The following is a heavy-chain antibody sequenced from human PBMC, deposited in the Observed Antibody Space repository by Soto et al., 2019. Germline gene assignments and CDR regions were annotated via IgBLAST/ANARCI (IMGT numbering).Heavy chain of an antibody. CDR1: GFTFSSYS. V-gene: IGHV3-48*01. Sequence: EVQLVESGGGLVQPGGSLRLSCAVSGFTFSSYSMNWVRQAPGKGLEWVSFMSESSSGSSIHYADSVKGRFTISRDNARNSLYLQMNGLRAEDTAVYYCARAMAVLDDYWGQGTMVTVSS. D-gene: IGHD2-8*02. CDR3: ARAMAVLDDY. J-gene: IGHJ4*02. CDR2: MSESSSGSSI.